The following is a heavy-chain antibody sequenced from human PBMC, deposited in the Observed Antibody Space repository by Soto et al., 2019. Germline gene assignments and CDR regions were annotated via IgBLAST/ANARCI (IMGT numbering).Heavy chain of an antibody. CDR1: GDTFSSYS. V-gene: IGHV1-69*13. CDR3: AANSLGGGSQGDV. J-gene: IGHJ6*02. Sequence: ASVKVSCKASGDTFSSYSISWVRQAPGQGLEWMGGIVPIFGTTVYAPRLQGRLTITADGPTSTSYMELSGLTFEDTAVYYCAANSLGGGSQGDVWGQGTTVTVSS. CDR2: IVPIFGTT. D-gene: IGHD3-10*01.